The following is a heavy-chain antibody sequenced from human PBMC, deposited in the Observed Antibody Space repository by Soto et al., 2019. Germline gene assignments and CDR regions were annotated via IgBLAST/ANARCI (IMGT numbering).Heavy chain of an antibody. CDR1: GFTSSRFW. Sequence: EVQLVESGGGLVQPGGSLRLSCAASGFTSSRFWMNWVRQAPGKGLEWVANIKQYGSEENYVDSVKGRFTISRDNAKNSLYLQMNSLRVEDTAVYYCARGGWYGDYWGQGTLVTVSS. J-gene: IGHJ4*02. V-gene: IGHV3-7*01. CDR2: IKQYGSEE. D-gene: IGHD6-19*01. CDR3: ARGGWYGDY.